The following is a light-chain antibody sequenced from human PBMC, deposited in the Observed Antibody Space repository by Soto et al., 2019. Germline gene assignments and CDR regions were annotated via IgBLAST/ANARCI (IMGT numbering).Light chain of an antibody. V-gene: IGKV3-15*01. CDR2: GSS. J-gene: IGKJ4*01. CDR1: KSVSNN. CDR3: QQYNNWYPLA. Sequence: EIVMTQSPATLSVSPGERAILSCRASKSVSNNLAWYQQKPGQAPRLLIYGSSTRSTGIPARFSGSGSGTEFPLSISSLQSEDFAINYWQQYNNWYPLAFGGGTKVEIK.